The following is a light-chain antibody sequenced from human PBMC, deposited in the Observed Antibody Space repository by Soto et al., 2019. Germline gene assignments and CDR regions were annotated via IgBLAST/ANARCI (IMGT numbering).Light chain of an antibody. CDR1: SSNIGAGYD. CDR2: GNS. Sequence: QSVLTQPPTVSGAPGQRVTISCIGSSSNIGAGYDVHWYQQLPGTAPQLLVYGNSKRPSGVPDRFSGAKSGTSASLANTGLQAQDEADYFCQSYDSSLSVVFGGGTKLTVL. CDR3: QSYDSSLSVV. V-gene: IGLV1-40*01. J-gene: IGLJ2*01.